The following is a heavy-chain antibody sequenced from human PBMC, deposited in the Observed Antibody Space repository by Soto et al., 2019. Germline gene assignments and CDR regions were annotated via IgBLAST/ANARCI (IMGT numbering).Heavy chain of an antibody. CDR2: FNPNSGDT. J-gene: IGHJ4*02. V-gene: IGHV1-2*02. Sequence: GASVKVSCKASGYIFTAYSMHWVRQAPGQGLEWVGWFNPNSGDTIYAQKFQGRVTMTRDTSISTAYMELSRLRSDDTAVYYCARGIVVVPAAMVYWGQGTLVTVSS. CDR3: ARGIVVVPAAMVY. D-gene: IGHD2-2*01. CDR1: GYIFTAYS.